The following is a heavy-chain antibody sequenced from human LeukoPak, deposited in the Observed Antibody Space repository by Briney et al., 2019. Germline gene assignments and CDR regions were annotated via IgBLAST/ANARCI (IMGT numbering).Heavy chain of an antibody. CDR1: GGSISSYY. D-gene: IGHD1-26*01. V-gene: IGHV4-59*01. CDR2: IYYSGST. CDR3: AREPLSNVGQVGATRYNDY. Sequence: PSETLSLTCTVSGGSISSYYWSWIRQPPGKGLEWIGYIYYSGSTNYNPSLKSRVTISVDTSKNQFSLKLSSVTAADTAVYYCAREPLSNVGQVGATRYNDYWGQGTLVTVSS. J-gene: IGHJ4*02.